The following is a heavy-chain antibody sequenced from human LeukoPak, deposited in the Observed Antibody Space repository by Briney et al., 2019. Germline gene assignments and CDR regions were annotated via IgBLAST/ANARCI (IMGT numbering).Heavy chain of an antibody. D-gene: IGHD2-2*01. V-gene: IGHV4-39*01. J-gene: IGHJ4*02. CDR3: ARPTGYCSSAACYEYFDY. Sequence: KPSETLSLTCTVSGGSISSSTYYWGWIRQPPGKGLEWIGTVYYSGSPFYNPSLKSRVTISVDSSKNQFSLKMSSVTAADTAVYYCARPTGYCSSAACYEYFDYWGQGTLVTVSS. CDR1: GGSISSSTYY. CDR2: VYYSGSP.